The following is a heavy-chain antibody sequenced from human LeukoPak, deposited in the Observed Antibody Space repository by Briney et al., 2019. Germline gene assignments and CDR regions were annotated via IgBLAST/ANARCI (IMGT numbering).Heavy chain of an antibody. CDR2: ISPNSGDT. CDR1: GYSFTRYY. D-gene: IGHD6-13*01. J-gene: IGHJ4*02. Sequence: GPVKVSCKGSGYSFTRYYMHWVRQAPGQGLEWVGRISPNSGDTNYAQKFQGRVTMTTDTTISTAYMELSRLRSDDTAVYYCASGLNSRSSSCWGQGTRVTVSS. V-gene: IGHV1-2*02. CDR3: ASGLNSRSSSC.